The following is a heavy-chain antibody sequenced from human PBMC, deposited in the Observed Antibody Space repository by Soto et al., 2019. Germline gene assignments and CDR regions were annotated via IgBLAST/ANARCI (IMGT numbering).Heavy chain of an antibody. CDR3: AKDRQPDGLWPFDH. D-gene: IGHD2-2*01. Sequence: PVVSLRHSWTTAGCTIRDYTCSWVRKDPGAGLEWVSAIIQSGETFYADSVKGRFSISRDDSNNMLYLQMHSLRADDTAVYYCAKDRQPDGLWPFDHWGQGALVTVSS. CDR1: GCTIRDYT. CDR2: IIQSGET. V-gene: IGHV3-23*01. J-gene: IGHJ4*02.